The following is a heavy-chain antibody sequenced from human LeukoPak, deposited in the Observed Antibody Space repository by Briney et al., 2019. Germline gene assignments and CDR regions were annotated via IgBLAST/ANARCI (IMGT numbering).Heavy chain of an antibody. D-gene: IGHD6-6*01. CDR1: GGTFSSYA. V-gene: IGHV1-69*05. Sequence: GASVKVSCKASGGTFSSYAISWVRQAPGQGLEWMGRIIPIFGTANYAQKFQGRVTITTDESTSTAYMELSSLRSEDTAVYYCARMASIAAHFDYWGQGTLVTVSS. CDR3: ARMASIAAHFDY. J-gene: IGHJ4*02. CDR2: IIPIFGTA.